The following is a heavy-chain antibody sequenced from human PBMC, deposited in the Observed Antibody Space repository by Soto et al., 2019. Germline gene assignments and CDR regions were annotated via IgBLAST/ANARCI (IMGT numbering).Heavy chain of an antibody. J-gene: IGHJ4*02. CDR1: GFTFSGSW. CDR2: INGDGSGT. V-gene: IGHV3-74*01. Sequence: EVQLVESGGGLVQPGGSLRLSCAASGFTFSGSWMHWVRQAPGKGLVWVSRINGDGSGTSYADSVKGRFTISRDDAKNTLFLQMNGLRAEDTAVYDCARGIFGSGTANDYWGQGTLVTVSS. D-gene: IGHD3-10*01. CDR3: ARGIFGSGTANDY.